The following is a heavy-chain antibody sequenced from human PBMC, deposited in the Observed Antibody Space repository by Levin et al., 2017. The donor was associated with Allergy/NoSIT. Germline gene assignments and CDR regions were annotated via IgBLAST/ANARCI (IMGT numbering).Heavy chain of an antibody. CDR3: ARDIVLGSWENRGWFDP. J-gene: IGHJ5*02. CDR2: IIPIFGTA. CDR1: GGTFSSYA. D-gene: IGHD5/OR15-5a*01. V-gene: IGHV1-69*06. Sequence: GGSLRLSCKASGGTFSSYAISWVRQAPGQGLEWMGGIIPIFGTANYAQKFQGRVTITADKSTSTAYMELSSLRSEDTAVYYCARDIVLGSWENRGWFDPWGQGTLVTVSS.